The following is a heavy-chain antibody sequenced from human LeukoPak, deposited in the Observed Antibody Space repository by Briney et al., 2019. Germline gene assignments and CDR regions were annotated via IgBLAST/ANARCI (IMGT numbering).Heavy chain of an antibody. J-gene: IGHJ6*02. CDR2: IYPGDSDT. Sequence: GESLKISCKGSGYSFTSYWIGWVRQMPGKGLEWMGIIYPGDSDTRYSPSFQGQVTISADKSISTAYLQWSSLKASDTAMYYCARLSPNPQTTNCTNGVCKEAYYYGMDVWGQGTTVTVSS. D-gene: IGHD2-8*01. CDR1: GYSFTSYW. CDR3: ARLSPNPQTTNCTNGVCKEAYYYGMDV. V-gene: IGHV5-51*01.